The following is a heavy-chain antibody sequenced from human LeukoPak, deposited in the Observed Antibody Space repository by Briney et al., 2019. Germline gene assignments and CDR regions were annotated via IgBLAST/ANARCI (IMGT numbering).Heavy chain of an antibody. CDR3: AKVAAARLFDY. CDR1: GFTFSSDA. CDR2: ISGSGGST. Sequence: GEPLRLSCAPSGFTFSSDAMSWGRQATGKGLEWVSAISGSGGSTYYADSVKGRFTISRDNSKNTLYLQMNSLRAEDTAVYYCAKVAAARLFDYWGQGTLVTVSS. D-gene: IGHD6-13*01. V-gene: IGHV3-23*01. J-gene: IGHJ4*02.